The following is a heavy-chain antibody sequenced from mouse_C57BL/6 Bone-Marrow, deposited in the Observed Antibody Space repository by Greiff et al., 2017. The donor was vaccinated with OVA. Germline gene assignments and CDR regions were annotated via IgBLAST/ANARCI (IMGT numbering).Heavy chain of an antibody. CDR3: ASYYGSSYPYWYFDV. D-gene: IGHD1-1*01. CDR1: GYTFTSYW. V-gene: IGHV1-69*01. Sequence: QVQLQQSGAELVMPGASVKLSCKASGYTFTSYWMHWVKQRPGQGLEWIGEIDPSDSYTNYNQKFKGKSTLTVDKSSSTAYMQLSSLTSEDSAVYYCASYYGSSYPYWYFDVWGTGTTVTVSS. CDR2: IDPSDSYT. J-gene: IGHJ1*03.